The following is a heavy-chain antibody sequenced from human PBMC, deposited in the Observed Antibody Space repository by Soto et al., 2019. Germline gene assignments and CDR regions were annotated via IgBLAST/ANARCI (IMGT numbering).Heavy chain of an antibody. CDR2: ISPIFGTP. CDR1: GGTFSSYT. CDR3: ARVVVGSRLSLDY. V-gene: IGHV1-69*01. Sequence: QVQLVQSGAEVKKPGSSVTVSCKASGGTFSSYTISWVRQAPGQGLEWMAGISPIFGTPIYAQKFQDRVTITADDSTMTANMEMNSLTSEDTAVYYCARVVVGSRLSLDYWGQGTLVTISS. D-gene: IGHD1-26*01. J-gene: IGHJ4*02.